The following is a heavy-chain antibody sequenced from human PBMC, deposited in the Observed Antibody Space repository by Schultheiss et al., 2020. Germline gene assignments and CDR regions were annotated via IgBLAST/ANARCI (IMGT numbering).Heavy chain of an antibody. CDR3: TKGGFSYQPVDY. D-gene: IGHD2-2*01. CDR1: GGTFSSYA. V-gene: IGHV1-2*05. J-gene: IGHJ4*02. CDR2: INPNSGGT. Sequence: VKVSCKASGGTFSSYAISWVRQAPGQGLEWMGRINPNSGGTNYAQKFQGRVTMTRDTSISTAYMELRSLTLDDTGVYYCTKGGFSYQPVDYWGQGTLVNVSS.